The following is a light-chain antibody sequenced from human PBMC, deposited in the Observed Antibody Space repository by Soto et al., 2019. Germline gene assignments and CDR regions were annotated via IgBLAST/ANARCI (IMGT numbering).Light chain of an antibody. CDR3: QQRPNWPRWT. CDR2: STS. V-gene: IGKV3D-20*02. Sequence: EIVLTQSPGTVYLSPGERATLSCRASRSVGSLYLAWYQQKPGQAPRLLMYSTSSRATDIPDRFSGSGSGTDFTLTIGSLLPEDSAVYYCQQRPNWPRWTFGQGTKLEIK. CDR1: RSVGSLY. J-gene: IGKJ2*02.